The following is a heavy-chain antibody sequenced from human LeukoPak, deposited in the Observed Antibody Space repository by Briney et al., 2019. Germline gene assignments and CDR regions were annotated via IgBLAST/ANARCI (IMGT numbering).Heavy chain of an antibody. CDR3: ARAYKWTEMGAFDM. CDR1: GFIFSDYG. CDR2: ISYDGRTK. D-gene: IGHD1-20*01. Sequence: PPGGSLRLSCSASGFIFSDYGMHWVRQAPGKGLEWLAFISYDGRTKNYADSVKGRFTFSRDNSKDTLYLQMNNLRVEDTAVYYCARAYKWTEMGAFDMWGQGTMVTVSS. V-gene: IGHV3-30*04. J-gene: IGHJ3*02.